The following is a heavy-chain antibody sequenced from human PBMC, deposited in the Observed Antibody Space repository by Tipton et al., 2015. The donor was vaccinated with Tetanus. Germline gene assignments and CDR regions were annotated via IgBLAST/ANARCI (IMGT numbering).Heavy chain of an antibody. V-gene: IGHV5-51*01. CDR1: GYSFTSYW. CDR2: IYPGDSDT. D-gene: IGHD1-26*01. J-gene: IGHJ5*02. Sequence: QLVQSGAEVKKPGESLKISCKGSGYSFTSYWIGWVRQMPGKGLEWMGIIYPGDSDTRYSPSFQGRVTISADKSISTAYLQWSSLKASDPAMYYCARLVLVGALALSWFDPWGQGTLVTVSS. CDR3: ARLVLVGALALSWFDP.